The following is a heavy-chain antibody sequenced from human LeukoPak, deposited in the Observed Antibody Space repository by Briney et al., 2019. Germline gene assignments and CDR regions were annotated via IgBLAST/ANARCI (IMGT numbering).Heavy chain of an antibody. CDR2: ISWNSGGI. V-gene: IGHV3-9*01. J-gene: IGHJ5*02. CDR1: GFTFDDYA. Sequence: GRSLRLSCAASGFTFDDYAMHWVRLAPGKGLEWVSGISWNSGGIAYADSVKGRFTISRDNAKNSLYLEMNSLRAEDTALYYCAKDRTYGYSSSPHFDPWGQGTLVTVSS. D-gene: IGHD6-13*01. CDR3: AKDRTYGYSSSPHFDP.